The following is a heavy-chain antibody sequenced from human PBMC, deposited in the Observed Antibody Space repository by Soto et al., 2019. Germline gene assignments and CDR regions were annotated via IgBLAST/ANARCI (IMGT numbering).Heavy chain of an antibody. CDR1: WGSIRSDY. CDR2: IYTSGST. V-gene: IGHV4-4*07. D-gene: IGHD6-13*01. J-gene: IGHJ4*02. Sequence: SDSLALALTGSWGSIRSDYWSWIRQPSWKGLEWIGRIYTSGSTNYNPSLKSRVTMSVDTSKNQFSLKLSSVTAADTAVYYCARTGIAAASDYWGQGTLVTVSS. CDR3: ARTGIAAASDY.